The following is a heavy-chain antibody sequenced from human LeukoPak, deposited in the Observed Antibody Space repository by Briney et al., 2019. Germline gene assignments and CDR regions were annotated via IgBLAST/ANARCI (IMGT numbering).Heavy chain of an antibody. Sequence: MASETPSLTCTVSGGSISSHYWSWIRQPPGKGLEWIAYMYDSGSTDYNPSLKSRVNMSVDMSKNQFSLKLSSVTAADTAVYYCARDPGHCSINSCHTTYYFDSWGQGTLVTVSS. CDR2: MYDSGST. D-gene: IGHD2-2*01. CDR3: ARDPGHCSINSCHTTYYFDS. J-gene: IGHJ4*02. V-gene: IGHV4-59*11. CDR1: GGSISSHY.